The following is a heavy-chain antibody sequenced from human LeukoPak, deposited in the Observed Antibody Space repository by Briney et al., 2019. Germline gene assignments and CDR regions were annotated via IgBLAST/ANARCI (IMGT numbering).Heavy chain of an antibody. Sequence: GGSLRLSCAASGFTFSNAWMSWVRQAPGKGLEWVGRIKSKTDGGTTDYAAPVKGRFTISRDDSKNTLYLQMNSLKTEDTAVYYCTTESLPRVVIHMEIDYWGQGTLVTVSS. CDR3: TTESLPRVVIHMEIDY. D-gene: IGHD3-3*01. J-gene: IGHJ4*02. CDR2: IKSKTDGGTT. V-gene: IGHV3-15*01. CDR1: GFTFSNAW.